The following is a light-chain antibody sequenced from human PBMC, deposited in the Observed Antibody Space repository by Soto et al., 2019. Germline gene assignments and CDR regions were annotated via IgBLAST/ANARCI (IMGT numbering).Light chain of an antibody. CDR2: SAS. CDR3: KQSLTPPIT. Sequence: DIQMTQSPASLSVSVGDRVTITCRASQSINNYLNWYLQRPGQAPKLLIRSASTLQRGVPSRFSGGGARKEFTLTRADLQPDDLGTSHCKQSLTPPITFGQGTRLDIK. CDR1: QSINNY. V-gene: IGKV1-39*01. J-gene: IGKJ5*01.